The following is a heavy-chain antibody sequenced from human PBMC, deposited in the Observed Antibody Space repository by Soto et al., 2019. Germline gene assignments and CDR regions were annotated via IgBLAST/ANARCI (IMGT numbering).Heavy chain of an antibody. CDR1: GYTFTSYY. Sequence: ASVKVSSKASGYTFTSYYMHWLRQAPGQGLEWMGIINSSGGSTSYAQKFQGRVTMTRDTSTSTVYMELSSLRSEATAVYSCARVDRGGYCLTRDSHECYQHWRQLTL. CDR2: INSSGGST. J-gene: IGHJ1*01. V-gene: IGHV1-46*01. CDR3: ARVDRGGYCLTRDSHECYQH. D-gene: IGHD2-21*01.